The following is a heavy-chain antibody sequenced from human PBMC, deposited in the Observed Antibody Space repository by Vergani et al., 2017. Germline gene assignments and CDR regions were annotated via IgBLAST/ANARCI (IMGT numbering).Heavy chain of an antibody. CDR2: ISGRSNYI. Sequence: EVQLLESGGGLVQPGGSLRLSCAASGFSFSTYSINWVRQAPGKGLEWVSSISGRSNYIYYADSLKGRFTISRDNSKNSVYLQMNSLRAEDTAIYYCVKDNDYDADGPFDLWGRGTLVTVSS. D-gene: IGHD3-16*01. V-gene: IGHV3-21*06. CDR1: GFSFSTYS. J-gene: IGHJ2*01. CDR3: VKDNDYDADGPFDL.